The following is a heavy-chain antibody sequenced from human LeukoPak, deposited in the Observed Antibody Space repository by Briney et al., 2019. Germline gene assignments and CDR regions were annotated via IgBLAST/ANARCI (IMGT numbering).Heavy chain of an antibody. CDR2: IYYSGST. CDR3: ARGGDFGSGRDVFDI. CDR1: GGSISSYY. D-gene: IGHD3-3*01. Sequence: KSSETLSLTCTVSGGSISSYYWSWIRQPPGKGLEWIGYIYYSGSTNYNPSLKSRVTISVDTSKNQFSLKLSSVTAADTAVYYCARGGDFGSGRDVFDIWGKGTMATVSS. V-gene: IGHV4-59*01. J-gene: IGHJ3*02.